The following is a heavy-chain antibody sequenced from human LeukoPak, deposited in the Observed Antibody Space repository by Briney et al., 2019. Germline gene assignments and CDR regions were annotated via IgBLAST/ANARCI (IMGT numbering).Heavy chain of an antibody. CDR3: ARSLPSYYDFWSGYNWFDP. CDR2: IYTSGST. V-gene: IGHV4-4*07. J-gene: IGHJ5*02. D-gene: IGHD3-3*01. CDR1: GGSISSYY. Sequence: SETLSLTCTVSGGSISSYYWSWIRQPAGKGLEWIGRIYTSGSTNYNPSLKSRVTMSVDTSKNQFSLKLSSVTAADTAVYYCARSLPSYYDFWSGYNWFDPWGQGTLVTVSS.